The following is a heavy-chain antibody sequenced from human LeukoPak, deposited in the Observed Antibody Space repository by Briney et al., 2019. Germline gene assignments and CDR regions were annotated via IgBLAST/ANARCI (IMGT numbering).Heavy chain of an antibody. Sequence: SRTLSLTCTVSGGSISSGGYYWSWIRQHPGKGLEWIGYIYYSGSTYYNPSLKSRVTISVDTSKNQFSLKLSSVTAADTAVYYCARDSVTGKDYWGQGTLVTVSS. CDR3: ARDSVTGKDY. V-gene: IGHV4-31*03. CDR1: GGSISSGGYY. J-gene: IGHJ4*02. CDR2: IYYSGST. D-gene: IGHD1-1*01.